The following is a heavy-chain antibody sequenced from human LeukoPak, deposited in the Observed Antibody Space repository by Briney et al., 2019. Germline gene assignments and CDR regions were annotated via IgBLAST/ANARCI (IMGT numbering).Heavy chain of an antibody. Sequence: PSETLSLTCAVYGGSFSDYYWTWIRQPPGKGLEWIGEINHSGSTDYNPSLKSRVTISVDTSRNQFSLKLSSATAADTAVYYCASLSEEFDPDYWGQGTLVTVSS. CDR1: GGSFSDYY. J-gene: IGHJ4*02. V-gene: IGHV4-34*01. CDR3: ASLSEEFDPDY. CDR2: INHSGST.